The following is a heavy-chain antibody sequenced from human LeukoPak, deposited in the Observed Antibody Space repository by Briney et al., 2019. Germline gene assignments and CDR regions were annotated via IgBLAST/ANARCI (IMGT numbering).Heavy chain of an antibody. J-gene: IGHJ4*02. D-gene: IGHD2-15*01. V-gene: IGHV3-64D*06. CDR3: VKGVGYFSGGSCYSFPCSH. Sequence: GWSLPLSCSASGFTFRSYGMQWVRQAPGTGLEYVSAICSYGGRTYYADSVKGRFTISRDNSQNTLYLQMSSLRAEDEAVYYCVKGVGYFSGGSCYSFPCSHWGQGALVTVSS. CDR1: GFTFRSYG. CDR2: ICSYGGRT.